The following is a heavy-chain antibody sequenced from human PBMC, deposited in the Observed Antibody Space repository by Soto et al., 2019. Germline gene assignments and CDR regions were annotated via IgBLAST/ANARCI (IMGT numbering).Heavy chain of an antibody. V-gene: IGHV3-15*07. J-gene: IGHJ4*02. CDR3: TTDYYDSSGYYVLGY. D-gene: IGHD3-22*01. CDR2: IRSKTDGGTT. Sequence: EVQLVESGGGLVETGGSLRLSCVASGFSFSHVWMNWVRQAPGKGLEWVGRIRSKTDGGTTDYAAPGKGRFTISRDDSKNTVYLQMNSLKTEDTAVYYCTTDYYDSSGYYVLGYWGQGTLVTVSS. CDR1: GFSFSHVW.